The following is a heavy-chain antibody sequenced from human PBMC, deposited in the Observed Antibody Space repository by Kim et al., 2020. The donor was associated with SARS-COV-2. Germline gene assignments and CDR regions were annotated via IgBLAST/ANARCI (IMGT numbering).Heavy chain of an antibody. V-gene: IGHV1-8*01. CDR1: GYTFTSYD. Sequence: ASVKVSCKASGYTFTSYDINWVRQATGQGLEWMGWMNPNSGNTGYAQKFQGRVTMTRNTSKSTAYMELRSLRSEDTAVYYCAVWLETNYYYYGMDAWGQGTTVTVSS. CDR3: AVWLETNYYYYGMDA. D-gene: IGHD6-19*01. J-gene: IGHJ6*02. CDR2: MNPNSGNT.